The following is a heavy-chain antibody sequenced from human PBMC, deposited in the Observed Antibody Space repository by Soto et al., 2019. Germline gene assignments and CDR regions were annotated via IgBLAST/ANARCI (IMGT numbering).Heavy chain of an antibody. CDR2: ISSSSSYI. CDR1: GFTFSSYS. CDR3: ARVITPRGYCSSTSCYDPMTHYYYYYGMDV. V-gene: IGHV3-21*01. J-gene: IGHJ6*02. D-gene: IGHD2-2*01. Sequence: EVQLVESGGGLVKPGGSLRLSCAASGFTFSSYSMNWVRQAPGKGLEWVSSISSSSSYIYYADSVKGRFTISRDNAKDSLYLRMNGLRAEDTAVYYCARVITPRGYCSSTSCYDPMTHYYYYYGMDVWGQGTTVTVSS.